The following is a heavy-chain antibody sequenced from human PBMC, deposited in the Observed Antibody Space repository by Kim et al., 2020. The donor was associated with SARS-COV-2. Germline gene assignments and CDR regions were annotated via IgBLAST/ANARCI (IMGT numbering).Heavy chain of an antibody. V-gene: IGHV4-38-2*02. CDR3: ARVQLTGILTGSTGYDY. CDR2: IYHSGST. Sequence: SETLSLTCTVSGYSISSGYYWGWIRQPPGKGLEWIGSIYHSGSTYYNPSLKSRVTISVDTSKNQFSLKLSSVTAADTAVYYCARVQLTGILTGSTGYDYWGQGTLVTVSS. D-gene: IGHD3-9*01. CDR1: GYSISSGYY. J-gene: IGHJ4*02.